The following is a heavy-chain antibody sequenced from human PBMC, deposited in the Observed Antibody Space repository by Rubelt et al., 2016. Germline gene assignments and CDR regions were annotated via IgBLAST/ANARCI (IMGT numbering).Heavy chain of an antibody. CDR3: ARKQLVIY. V-gene: IGHV3-30*04. J-gene: IGHJ4*02. Sequence: QVQLVESGGGVVQPGRSLRLSCAASGFTFSSYAMHWVRQATGKGLEWGAVLSYDGSNKYYAASVTGRFTISSDNSKNTLYLQMNSLRAEDTAVYYCARKQLVIYWGQGTLVTVSS. CDR2: LSYDGSNK. CDR1: GFTFSSYA. D-gene: IGHD6-6*01.